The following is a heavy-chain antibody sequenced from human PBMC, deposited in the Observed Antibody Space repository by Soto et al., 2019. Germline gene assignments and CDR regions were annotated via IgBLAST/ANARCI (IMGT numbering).Heavy chain of an antibody. D-gene: IGHD6-13*01. J-gene: IGHJ6*02. CDR1: GGSISSYY. CDR3: ARHIAAPVSVPYYGMDV. CDR2: IYYSGST. Sequence: PSETLSLTCTFSGGSISSYYWSWIRQPPGKALEWIGYIYYSGSTNYNPSLKSRVIISVDTSKNQFSLKLSSVTAADTAVYYCARHIAAPVSVPYYGMDVWGQGTTVTVSS. V-gene: IGHV4-59*01.